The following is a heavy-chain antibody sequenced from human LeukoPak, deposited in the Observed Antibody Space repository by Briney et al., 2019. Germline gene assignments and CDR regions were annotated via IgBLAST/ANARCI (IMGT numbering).Heavy chain of an antibody. CDR3: ARGDPKYYYGSGSYYL. Sequence: GGSLRLSCAASGFTFSSYWMHWVRHAPGKGLVWVSRINSDGSSTSYADSVKGRFTISRDNAKNTLYLQMNGLRAEDTAVYYCARGDPKYYYGSGSYYLWGQGTLVTVSS. V-gene: IGHV3-74*01. CDR1: GFTFSSYW. CDR2: INSDGSST. J-gene: IGHJ4*02. D-gene: IGHD3-10*01.